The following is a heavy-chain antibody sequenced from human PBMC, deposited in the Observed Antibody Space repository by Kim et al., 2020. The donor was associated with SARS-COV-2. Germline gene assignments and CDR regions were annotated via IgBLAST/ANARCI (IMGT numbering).Heavy chain of an antibody. CDR3: ARETRSTRNWFDP. V-gene: IGHV4-31*03. D-gene: IGHD1-7*01. CDR1: GGSISSGGYY. J-gene: IGHJ5*02. Sequence: SETLSLTCTVSGGSISSGGYYWSWIRQHPGKGLEWIGYIYYSGSTYYNPSLKSRVTISVDTSKNQFSLKLSSVTAADTAVYYCARETRSTRNWFDPWGQGTLVTVSS. CDR2: IYYSGST.